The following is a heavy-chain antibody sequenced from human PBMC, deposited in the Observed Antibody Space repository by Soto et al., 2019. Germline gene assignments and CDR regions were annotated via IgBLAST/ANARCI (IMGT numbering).Heavy chain of an antibody. CDR3: ARAPVVPAATMYYFDY. J-gene: IGHJ4*02. Sequence: SVKVSCKASGGTFSSYTISWVRQAPGQGLEWMGRIIPILGITNYAQKFQGRVTMTGDTSTSTAYMELSSLRSDDTAVYYCARAPVVPAATMYYFDYWGQGTLVTVSS. CDR1: GGTFSSYT. V-gene: IGHV1-69*02. D-gene: IGHD2-2*01. CDR2: IIPILGIT.